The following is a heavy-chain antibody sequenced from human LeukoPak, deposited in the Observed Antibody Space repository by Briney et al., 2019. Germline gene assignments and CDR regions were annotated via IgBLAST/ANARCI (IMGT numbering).Heavy chain of an antibody. CDR1: GFTFGSYW. Sequence: PGGSLRLSCAASGFTFGSYWMHWVRQAPGKGLVWVSRINPDGSTTNYADSVQGRFTISRDNAKNMLYLQMNNLRAEDTAVYYCVRDLRESDFWGQGTLVTVSS. V-gene: IGHV3-74*01. CDR3: VRDLRESDF. CDR2: INPDGSTT. J-gene: IGHJ4*02.